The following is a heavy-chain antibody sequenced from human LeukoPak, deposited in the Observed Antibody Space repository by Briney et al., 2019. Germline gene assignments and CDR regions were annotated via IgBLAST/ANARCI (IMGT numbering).Heavy chain of an antibody. Sequence: GRSLRLSCAASVFTFHDYSMHWVRQAPWKGLEWISAISWNSGSIGYADSVKGRFTISRDNAKNSLYLQMNSLRAEDTALYYCAKARSVFSSFGEFDYWGQGTLVTVSS. CDR1: VFTFHDYS. V-gene: IGHV3-9*01. CDR3: AKARSVFSSFGEFDY. D-gene: IGHD3-3*01. J-gene: IGHJ4*02. CDR2: ISWNSGSI.